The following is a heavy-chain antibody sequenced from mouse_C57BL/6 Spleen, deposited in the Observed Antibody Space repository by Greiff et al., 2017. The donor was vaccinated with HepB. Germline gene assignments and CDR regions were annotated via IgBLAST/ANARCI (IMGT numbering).Heavy chain of an antibody. J-gene: IGHJ4*01. CDR1: GYAFTNYL. CDR3: ARDYGTSYYAMDY. D-gene: IGHD1-1*01. CDR2: INPGSGGT. V-gene: IGHV1-54*01. Sequence: VQLVESGAELVRPGTSVKVSCKASGYAFTNYLIEWVKQRPGQGLEWIGVINPGSGGTNYNEKFKGKATLTADKSSSTAYMQLSSLTSEDSAVYFCARDYGTSYYAMDYGGQGTSVTVSS.